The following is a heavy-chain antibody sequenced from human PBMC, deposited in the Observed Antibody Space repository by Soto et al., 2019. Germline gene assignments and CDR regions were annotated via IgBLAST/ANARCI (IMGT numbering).Heavy chain of an antibody. CDR3: ARIPGHSLEYYNWFDP. Sequence: PSETLSLTCTVSGASISGYYWNWIRQPPGKGLEWIGYIYFSGDTNYNPSLKSRITISVDTSKNEFSLKLRSVTAADTAVYYCARIPGHSLEYYNWFDPWGLGTLVTVSS. V-gene: IGHV4-59*01. D-gene: IGHD3-10*01. J-gene: IGHJ5*02. CDR2: IYFSGDT. CDR1: GASISGYY.